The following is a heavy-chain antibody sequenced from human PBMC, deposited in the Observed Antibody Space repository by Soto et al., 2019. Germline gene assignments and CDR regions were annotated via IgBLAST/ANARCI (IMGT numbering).Heavy chain of an antibody. V-gene: IGHV1-18*01. CDR1: GYTFTSYG. D-gene: IGHD2-2*01. J-gene: IGHJ6*02. CDR2: ISAYNGNT. CDR3: ARDGRYCSSTSCPYGMDV. Sequence: ASVKVSCKASGYTFTSYGISWVRQAPGQGVEGMGGISAYNGNTNYAQKLQGRVTMTTDTSTSTAYMELRSLRSDDTAVYYCARDGRYCSSTSCPYGMDVWGQGTTVTVSS.